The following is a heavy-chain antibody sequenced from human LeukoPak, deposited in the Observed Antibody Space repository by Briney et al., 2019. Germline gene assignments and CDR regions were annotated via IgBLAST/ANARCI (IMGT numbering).Heavy chain of an antibody. CDR1: GFTFSAYW. V-gene: IGHV3-7*01. J-gene: IGHJ4*02. CDR2: IKQDGSEK. Sequence: PGGSLRLSCSASGFTFSAYWMSWVRQAPGKGLEWVANIKQDGSEKYYVDSVKGRFTISRDNAKNSLYLQMNRLRGEDTAVYYCARDTPGEESHWGQGTLVTVSS. D-gene: IGHD2-2*01. CDR3: ARDTPGEESH.